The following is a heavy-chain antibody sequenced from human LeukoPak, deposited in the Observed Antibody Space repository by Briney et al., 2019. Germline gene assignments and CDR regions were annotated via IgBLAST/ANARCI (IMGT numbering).Heavy chain of an antibody. CDR3: ARTKHDYSNPFDY. V-gene: IGHV3-53*01. J-gene: IGHJ4*02. Sequence: GGSLRLSCAASGFTVSSNYMTWVRQAPGKGLEWVSVIYAAGTTTYYVDSVKGRFTISRDNSKNTLYLQMNSLRAEDTAVYYCARTKHDYSNPFDYWGQGTLVTVSS. CDR2: IYAAGTTT. D-gene: IGHD4-11*01. CDR1: GFTVSSNY.